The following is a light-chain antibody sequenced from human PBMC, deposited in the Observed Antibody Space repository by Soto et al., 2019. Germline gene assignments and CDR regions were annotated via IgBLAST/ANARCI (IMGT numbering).Light chain of an antibody. CDR2: DAS. V-gene: IGKV3-20*01. Sequence: IGLTQSPGTLSLSPGERATLSCRASYTISSSYLAWYQQKPGQAPRLLIYDASNRTTGIPARFSGSGSGTDFTLTISSLEPEDFAMYYCQQYFTSPLTFGGGSKVDIK. CDR1: YTISSSY. CDR3: QQYFTSPLT. J-gene: IGKJ4*01.